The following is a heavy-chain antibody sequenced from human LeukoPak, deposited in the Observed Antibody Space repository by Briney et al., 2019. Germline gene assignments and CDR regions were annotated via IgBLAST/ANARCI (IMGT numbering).Heavy chain of an antibody. CDR3: ARGQFQRDY. Sequence: TTSETLSLTCTVSGGSISDSNYYWGWIRQPPGRGLEWIGNIYYSGSTYYSPSLKSRVTVSVDTSKNQFSLKLSSVTAADTAVYYCARGQFQRDYWGQGTLVTVSS. V-gene: IGHV4-39*01. CDR1: GGSISDSNYY. J-gene: IGHJ4*02. CDR2: IYYSGST.